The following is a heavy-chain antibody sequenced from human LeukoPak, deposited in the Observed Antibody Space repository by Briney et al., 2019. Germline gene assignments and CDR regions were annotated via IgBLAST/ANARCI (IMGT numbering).Heavy chain of an antibody. J-gene: IGHJ4*02. Sequence: PGGSLRLSCAASGFTFSRLAMTWVRQAPGKGLEWVSAISGSGGSTYYADSVKGRFTISRDNSKNTLYLQMNSLRAEDTAVYYCAKDCRSSSWSAPFDYWGQGTLVTVSS. D-gene: IGHD6-13*01. CDR3: AKDCRSSSWSAPFDY. CDR2: ISGSGGST. V-gene: IGHV3-23*01. CDR1: GFTFSRLA.